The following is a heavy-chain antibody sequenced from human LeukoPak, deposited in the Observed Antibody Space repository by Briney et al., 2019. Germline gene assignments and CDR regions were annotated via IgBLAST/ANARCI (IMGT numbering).Heavy chain of an antibody. J-gene: IGHJ4*02. CDR2: IYYSGST. Sequence: SETLSLTCTVSGGSISSYYWSWIRQPPGKGLEWIGYIYYSGSTNYNPSLKSRVTISVDTSKNQFSLKLSSVAAAATPVYYCAREVRGCSTVDYWGQGTLVTVSS. CDR1: GGSISSYY. D-gene: IGHD1-26*01. CDR3: AREVRGCSTVDY. V-gene: IGHV4-59*01.